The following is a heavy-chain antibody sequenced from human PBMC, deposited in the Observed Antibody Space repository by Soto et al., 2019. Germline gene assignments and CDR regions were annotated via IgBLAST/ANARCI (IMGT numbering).Heavy chain of an antibody. Sequence: QVQLVESGGGVVQPGKSLRLSCAASGFTFSSYGMHWVRQAPGKGLEWVAVVWYDGCNKYYADSVKGRFTISRDNSKNTLHLQINSLRAEDTAVYYCAIELHDSSGAFDHWGQGTLVTVSS. CDR2: VWYDGCNK. D-gene: IGHD3-22*01. V-gene: IGHV3-33*01. CDR3: AIELHDSSGAFDH. J-gene: IGHJ4*02. CDR1: GFTFSSYG.